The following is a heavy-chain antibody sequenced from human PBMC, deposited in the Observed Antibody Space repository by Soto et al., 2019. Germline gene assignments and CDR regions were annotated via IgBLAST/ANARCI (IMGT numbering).Heavy chain of an antibody. Sequence: SETLSLTCTVSGGSISSYYWSWIRQPPGKGLEWIGYIYYNGSTNYNPSLKSRVTISVDTSKNQFSLKLSSVTAADTAVYYCARGSARTWFDPWGQGTLVTVSS. CDR2: IYYNGST. V-gene: IGHV4-59*12. D-gene: IGHD6-13*01. CDR3: ARGSARTWFDP. J-gene: IGHJ5*02. CDR1: GGSISSYY.